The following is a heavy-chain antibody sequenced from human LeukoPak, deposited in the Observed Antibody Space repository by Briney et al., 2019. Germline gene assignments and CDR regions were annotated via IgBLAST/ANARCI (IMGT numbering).Heavy chain of an antibody. D-gene: IGHD6-13*01. CDR1: GSTFTSYY. CDR3: ARDLGAGLAAADPGPIEY. J-gene: IGHJ4*02. Sequence: GASVKVSCKASGSTFTSYYVHWVRQAPGQGLEWMGIINPSGGTTSYAQKFQGRVTLTRDTSTSTVYMELSSLRSEDTAVYYCARDLGAGLAAADPGPIEYWGQGTLVTVSS. CDR2: INPSGGTT. V-gene: IGHV1-46*01.